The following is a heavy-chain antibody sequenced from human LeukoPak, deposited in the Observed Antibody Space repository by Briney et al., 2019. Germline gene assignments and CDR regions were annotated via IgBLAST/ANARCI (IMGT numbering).Heavy chain of an antibody. V-gene: IGHV3-15*01. CDR2: IKSKTDGGTT. J-gene: IGHJ6*03. Sequence: PGGSLRLSCAASGFTFSNAWMSWVRQAPGKGLEWVGRIKSKTDGGTTDYAAPVKGRFTISRDDSKNTLYLQMNSLKTEDTAAYYCTTVGVVVIAGYYYYYMDVWGKGTTVTVSS. CDR1: GFTFSNAW. CDR3: TTVGVVVIAGYYYYYMDV. D-gene: IGHD2-21*01.